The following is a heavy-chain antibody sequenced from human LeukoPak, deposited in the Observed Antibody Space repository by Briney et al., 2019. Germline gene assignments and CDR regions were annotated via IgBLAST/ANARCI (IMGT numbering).Heavy chain of an antibody. CDR1: EFTFSNYA. V-gene: IGHV3-23*01. Sequence: PGGSLRLSCAASEFTFSNYAMSWVRQAPGKGLEWVSTISRSSYSTYYPDSVKGRFTISRDTSKTTMWLQMNSVRADDMVVYDFASGWLVYDFLSGYDTTRVRDVGGQGTTVTVSS. D-gene: IGHD3-3*01. J-gene: IGHJ6*01. CDR3: ASGWLVYDFLSGYDTTRVRDV. CDR2: ISRSSYST.